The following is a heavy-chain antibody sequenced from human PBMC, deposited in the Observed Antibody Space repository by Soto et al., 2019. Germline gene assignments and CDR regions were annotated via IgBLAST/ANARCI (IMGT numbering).Heavy chain of an antibody. D-gene: IGHD3-16*01. CDR3: ATLGAGAFDY. V-gene: IGHV1-2*02. J-gene: IGHJ4*02. CDR2: LNPNSGGS. Sequence: ASVKVSCKASGYTFTDYYIHWVRQAPGQGLECVGWLNPNSGGSNYAQKFQGRVTMTRDTSISTGYMELSRLTTDDTAVYYCATLGAGAFDYWGQGTLVTVSS. CDR1: GYTFTDYY.